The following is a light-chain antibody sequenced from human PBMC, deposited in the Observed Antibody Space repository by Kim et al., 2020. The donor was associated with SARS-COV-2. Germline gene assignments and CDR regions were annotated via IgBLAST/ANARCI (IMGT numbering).Light chain of an antibody. CDR3: AAWDDSLNGVV. CDR2: TNI. J-gene: IGLJ2*01. CDR1: SSNIGSHT. V-gene: IGLV1-44*01. Sequence: ELTQPPSASGTPGQRVTISCSGSSSNIGSHTVNWYQQLPGAAPKLLIYTNIQRPSGVPDRFSGSRSGTSASLAISGLQSEDEAVYYCAAWDDSLNGVVFGGGTKLTVL.